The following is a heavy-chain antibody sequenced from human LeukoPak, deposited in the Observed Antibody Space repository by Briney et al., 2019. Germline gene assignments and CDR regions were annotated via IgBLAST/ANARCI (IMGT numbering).Heavy chain of an antibody. V-gene: IGHV4-39*01. CDR2: VHYSGTP. Sequence: PSKPLPLTCTVSGASIISTNYYWSWIRHPPGKGLEWIASVHYSGTPYYTPPLKSRVTMSVDTSKKQFSLKLSFVSAADTAVYYCARRGSQLLFDPWGQGTLVTVSS. CDR3: ARRGSQLLFDP. D-gene: IGHD6-19*01. CDR1: GASIISTNYY. J-gene: IGHJ5*02.